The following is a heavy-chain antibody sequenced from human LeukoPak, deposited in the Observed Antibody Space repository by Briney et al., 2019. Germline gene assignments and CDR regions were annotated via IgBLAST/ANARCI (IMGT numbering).Heavy chain of an antibody. J-gene: IGHJ3*02. CDR2: IIPIFGTA. CDR1: GGTFSSYA. Sequence: SVKVSCKASGGTFSSYAISWVRQAPGQGLEWMGGIIPIFGTANYAQKFQGRVTITTDESTSTAYMELSSLRSEDTAVYYCARSRGSYLPDDAFDIWGQGTMVTVSS. D-gene: IGHD1-26*01. V-gene: IGHV1-69*05. CDR3: ARSRGSYLPDDAFDI.